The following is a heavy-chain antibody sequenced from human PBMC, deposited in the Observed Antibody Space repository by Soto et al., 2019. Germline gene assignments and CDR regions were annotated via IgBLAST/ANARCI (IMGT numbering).Heavy chain of an antibody. J-gene: IGHJ6*04. D-gene: IGHD3-16*01. V-gene: IGHV4-39*01. Sequence: PSGTLSLTCNVAGGPSLTTNYYWGWVRQAPGKGLEWIGSIYYSGASYYNPSLKSRVAISIDTSRNQFFLKLSSVTAADTAVYYCVTVGSSRYYFAMDIWGKGTTVTASS. CDR3: VTVGSSRYYFAMDI. CDR1: GGPSLTTNYY. CDR2: IYYSGAS.